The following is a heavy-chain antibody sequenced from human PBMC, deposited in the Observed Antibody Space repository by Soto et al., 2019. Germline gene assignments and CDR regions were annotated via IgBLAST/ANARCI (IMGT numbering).Heavy chain of an antibody. CDR3: ARRVTYCDILTGYYDYYYYYGMDV. CDR2: INHSGST. Sequence: LSLTCAVYGGSFSGYYWSWIRQPPGKGLEWIGEINHSGSTNYNPSLKSRVTISVDTSKNQFSLKLSSVTAADTAVYYCARRVTYCDILTGYYDYYYYYGMDVWGQGTTVTVSS. D-gene: IGHD3-9*01. V-gene: IGHV4-34*01. J-gene: IGHJ6*02. CDR1: GGSFSGYY.